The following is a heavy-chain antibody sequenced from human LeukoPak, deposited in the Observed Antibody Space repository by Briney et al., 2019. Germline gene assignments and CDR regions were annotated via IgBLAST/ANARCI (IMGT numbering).Heavy chain of an antibody. CDR2: ISSSGTTP. Sequence: GGSLRLSCAASGFNLRSYEMNWVRQAPGKGLEWVSFISSSGTTPYYADSVKGRFTISRDNSKNTLYLQMNSLRAEDTAVYYCARDPTPLRYFDWSPYFDYWGQGTLVTVSS. D-gene: IGHD3-9*01. J-gene: IGHJ4*02. CDR1: GFNLRSYE. CDR3: ARDPTPLRYFDWSPYFDY. V-gene: IGHV3-48*03.